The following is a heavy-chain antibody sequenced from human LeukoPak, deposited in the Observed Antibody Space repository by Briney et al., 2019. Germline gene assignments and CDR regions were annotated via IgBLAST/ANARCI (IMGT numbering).Heavy chain of an antibody. CDR1: GFTFSDYY. J-gene: IGHJ4*02. CDR3: ARDQYSYAHAAH. Sequence: PGGSLRLSCAASGFTFSDYYMSWVRQAPGKGLEWVSVIYSGGTTYYADSVKGRFTISRDNSKNTLHLQMNSLRAEDTAAYYCARDQYSYAHAAHWGQGTLVTVSS. D-gene: IGHD5-18*01. CDR2: IYSGGTT. V-gene: IGHV3-66*01.